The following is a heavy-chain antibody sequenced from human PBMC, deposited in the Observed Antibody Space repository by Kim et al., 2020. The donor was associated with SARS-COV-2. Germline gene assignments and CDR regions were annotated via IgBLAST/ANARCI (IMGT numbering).Heavy chain of an antibody. D-gene: IGHD3-3*01. CDR2: IKQDGSEK. CDR1: GFTFSSYW. Sequence: GGSLRLSRAASGFTFSSYWMSWVRQAPGKGLEWVANIKQDGSEKYYVDSVKGRFTISRDNAKNSLYLQMNSLRAEDTAVYYCARDPNFCSGYPNWFDPWGQGTLVTVSS. CDR3: ARDPNFCSGYPNWFDP. V-gene: IGHV3-7*01. J-gene: IGHJ5*01.